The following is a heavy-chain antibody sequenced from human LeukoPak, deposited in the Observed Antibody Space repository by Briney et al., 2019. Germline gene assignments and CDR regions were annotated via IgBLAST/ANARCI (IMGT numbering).Heavy chain of an antibody. Sequence: SETLSLTCTVSGGSINNDYWSWIRQPPGKGLEWIGLIYYTGSTKYNPSLESRVTISVDMARNQSSLNLNSVTAADTAVYYCARHLKGVMTCFDYWGQGTLVTVSS. CDR2: IYYTGST. J-gene: IGHJ4*02. CDR3: ARHLKGVMTCFDY. V-gene: IGHV4-59*08. CDR1: GGSINNDY. D-gene: IGHD2-21*02.